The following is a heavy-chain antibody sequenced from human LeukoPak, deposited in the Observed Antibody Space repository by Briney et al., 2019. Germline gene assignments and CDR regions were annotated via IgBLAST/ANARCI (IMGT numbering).Heavy chain of an antibody. D-gene: IGHD3-10*01. V-gene: IGHV3-30*18. Sequence: ESGGSLRLSCAASGFTFSSYGMHWVRQAPGKGLEWVAVISYDGSNKYYADSVKGRFTISRDNSKNTLYLQMNSLRAEDTAVYYCAKTMVRGGTLPFDYWGQGTLVAVSS. CDR2: ISYDGSNK. CDR3: AKTMVRGGTLPFDY. CDR1: GFTFSSYG. J-gene: IGHJ4*02.